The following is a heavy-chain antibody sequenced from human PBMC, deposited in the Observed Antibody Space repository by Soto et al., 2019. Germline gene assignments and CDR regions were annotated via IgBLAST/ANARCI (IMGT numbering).Heavy chain of an antibody. V-gene: IGHV4-30-2*01. CDR3: ARVVDYVFDY. CDR2: IYHSGDT. D-gene: IGHD4-17*01. Sequence: HLQLQESGSGLVKPSQTLSLTCAVSGGSISSGGSSWSWIRQPPGRGLEWIGYIYHSGDTYYNPSLKSRVTMSIDRSNLQFSMKLSSVTAAYTAVYYCARVVDYVFDYWGTGALVTVSS. CDR1: GGSISSGGSS. J-gene: IGHJ4*02.